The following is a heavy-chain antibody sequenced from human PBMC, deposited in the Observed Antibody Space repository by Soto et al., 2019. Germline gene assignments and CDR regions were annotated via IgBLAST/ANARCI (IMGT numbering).Heavy chain of an antibody. CDR1: GGSISSSNW. D-gene: IGHD3-9*01. Sequence: QVQLQESGPGLVKPSGTLSLTCAVSGGSISSSNWWSWVRQPPGKGLEWMGELYHSGSTNYNPSLKSRVTISVDKSKNQFSLKLSSVTAADTAVYYCARKGYDILTGYYYYFDYWGQGTLVTVSS. V-gene: IGHV4-4*02. CDR3: ARKGYDILTGYYYYFDY. CDR2: LYHSGST. J-gene: IGHJ4*02.